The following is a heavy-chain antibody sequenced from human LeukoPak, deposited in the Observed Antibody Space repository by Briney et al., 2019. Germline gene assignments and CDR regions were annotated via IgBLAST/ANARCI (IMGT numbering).Heavy chain of an antibody. J-gene: IGHJ4*02. V-gene: IGHV1-46*01. D-gene: IGHD3-9*01. CDR1: GYTFTSYY. CDR3: ARDNHDILTGYSAYFDS. CDR2: INPSSGAT. Sequence: ASVKVSCKTSGYTFTSYYIHWVRQAPGQGLEWMGIINPSSGATNYAQKLQGRVTMTTDTSTSTAYMELRSLRSDDTAVYYCARDNHDILTGYSAYFDSWGQGTLVTVSS.